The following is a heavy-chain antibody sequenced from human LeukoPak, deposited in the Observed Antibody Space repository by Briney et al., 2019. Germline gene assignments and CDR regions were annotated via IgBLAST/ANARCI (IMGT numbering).Heavy chain of an antibody. Sequence: GASVTVSCKASGYTFTGYYMHWVRQAPGQGLEWMGWINPNSGGTNYAQKFQGRVTMTRDTSTSTAYMELSRLRSDDTAVYYCPRDDSSDGYDFDYWRQAALPSVSS. CDR1: GYTFTGYY. CDR2: INPNSGGT. CDR3: PRDDSSDGYDFDY. J-gene: IGHJ4*02. V-gene: IGHV1-2*02. D-gene: IGHD6-19*01.